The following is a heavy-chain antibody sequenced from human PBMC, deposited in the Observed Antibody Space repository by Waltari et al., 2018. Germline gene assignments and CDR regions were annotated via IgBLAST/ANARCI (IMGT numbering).Heavy chain of an antibody. D-gene: IGHD5-12*01. CDR2: VSYSGDT. CDR3: ATYIGASVGRSPLDV. V-gene: IGHV4-39*01. Sequence: QLQLQESGPRLVRPSETLSLICRVSGVSITSNRHYWAWIRQSPGNGLGWIGTVSYSGDTYVRAPRKRRLSVPRHPPKIQGPRIVGSVTAAGMAVYYGATYIGASVGRSPLDVWGQGTMVPVS. J-gene: IGHJ3*01. CDR1: GVSITSNRHY.